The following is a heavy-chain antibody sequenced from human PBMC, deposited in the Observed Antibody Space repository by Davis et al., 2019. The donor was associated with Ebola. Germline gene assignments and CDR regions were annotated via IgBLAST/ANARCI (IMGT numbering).Heavy chain of an antibody. CDR3: ARYSVVAATPDY. CDR1: GGTFSSYA. D-gene: IGHD2-15*01. V-gene: IGHV1-18*01. Sequence: ASVKVSCKASGGTFSSYAISWVRQAPGQGLEWMGWISAYNGNTNYAQKLQGRVTMTTDTSTSTAYMELRSLRSDDTAVYYCARYSVVAATPDYWGQGTLVTVSS. CDR2: ISAYNGNT. J-gene: IGHJ4*02.